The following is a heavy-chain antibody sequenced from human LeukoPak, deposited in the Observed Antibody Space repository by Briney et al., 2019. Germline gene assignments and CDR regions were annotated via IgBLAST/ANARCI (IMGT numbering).Heavy chain of an antibody. CDR1: GGSISSYY. J-gene: IGHJ3*02. D-gene: IGHD6-13*01. CDR3: ARYQTPIAAAGSRYAFDI. CDR2: IYYSGST. Sequence: SETLSLTCTVSGGSISSYYWSWLRQPPGKGLEWIGYIYYSGSTSYNPSLKSRVTMLVDTSKNQFSLKLSSVTAADTAVYYCARYQTPIAAAGSRYAFDIWGQGTMVTVSS. V-gene: IGHV4-59*01.